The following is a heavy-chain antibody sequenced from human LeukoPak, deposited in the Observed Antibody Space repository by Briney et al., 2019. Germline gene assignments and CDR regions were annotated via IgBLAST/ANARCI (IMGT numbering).Heavy chain of an antibody. Sequence: SETLSLTCAVYGGSFSGYYWSWIRQPPGKGLEWIGEINHSRSTNYNPSLKSRVTISVDTSKNQFSLKLSSVTAADTAVYYCARGIYGYSYGQEDYYYYYMDVWGKGTTVTVSS. CDR1: GGSFSGYY. V-gene: IGHV4-34*01. J-gene: IGHJ6*03. CDR2: INHSRST. D-gene: IGHD5-18*01. CDR3: ARGIYGYSYGQEDYYYYYMDV.